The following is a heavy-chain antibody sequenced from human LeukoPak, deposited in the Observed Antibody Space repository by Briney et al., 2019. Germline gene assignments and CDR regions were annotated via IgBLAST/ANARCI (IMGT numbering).Heavy chain of an antibody. D-gene: IGHD5-24*01. CDR2: IIPILGIA. V-gene: IGHV1-69*04. CDR3: ARETQRMATIAFDI. Sequence: EASVKVSCKASGGTFSSYAISWVRQAPEQGLEWMGRIIPILGIANYAQKFQGRVTITADKSTSTAYMELSSLRSEDTAVYYCARETQRMATIAFDIWGQGTMVTVSS. CDR1: GGTFSSYA. J-gene: IGHJ3*02.